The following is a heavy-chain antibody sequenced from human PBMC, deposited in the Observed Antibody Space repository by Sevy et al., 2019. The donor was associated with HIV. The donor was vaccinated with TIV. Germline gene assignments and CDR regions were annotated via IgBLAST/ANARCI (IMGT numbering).Heavy chain of an antibody. D-gene: IGHD7-27*01. CDR1: GDSFSSYF. V-gene: IGHV4-4*07. CDR2: FKTSGST. CDR3: ARSNWVTATNGFSKSYYFDY. J-gene: IGHJ4*02. Sequence: SETLSLTCTVSGDSFSSYFWAWIRQPAEKGLEWIGRFKTSGSTNYNPSLKSRVTMSVDTSKSQFSLKVTSLTVADTAIYFCARSNWVTATNGFSKSYYFDYWGQGSLVTVSS.